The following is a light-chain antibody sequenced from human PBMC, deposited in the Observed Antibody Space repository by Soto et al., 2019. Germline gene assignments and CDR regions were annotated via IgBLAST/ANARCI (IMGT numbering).Light chain of an antibody. V-gene: IGKV3-20*01. CDR3: HQFGSFPRT. Sequence: EIVLTQSPGTLSLSPGERANLSCRASQSVTSRSLAWYQQKPGQAPRLLISGASSRATVISDRFSGSGSGTDFTRTISRLEPEDFAVYYCHQFGSFPRTFGQGAKLEIK. CDR2: GAS. J-gene: IGKJ1*01. CDR1: QSVTSRS.